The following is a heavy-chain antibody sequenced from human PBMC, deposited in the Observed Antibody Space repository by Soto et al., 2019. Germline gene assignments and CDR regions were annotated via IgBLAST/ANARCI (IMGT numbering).Heavy chain of an antibody. Sequence: ASVKVSCKASGYTFTSFGISWVRQAPGQGLEWMGWISAYNGNSNYAQKLQGRVTMTTDTSTSTAYMELRSLRSDDTAVYYCARWGIAVAGEVAFDIWGQGTLVTVSS. V-gene: IGHV1-18*01. CDR1: GYTFTSFG. J-gene: IGHJ3*02. D-gene: IGHD6-19*01. CDR2: ISAYNGNS. CDR3: ARWGIAVAGEVAFDI.